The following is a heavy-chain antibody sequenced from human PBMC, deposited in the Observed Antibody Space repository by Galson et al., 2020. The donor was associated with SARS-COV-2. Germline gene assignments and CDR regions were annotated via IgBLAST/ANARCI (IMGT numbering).Heavy chain of an antibody. Sequence: GESLKISCAASGFPFSSYAMSWVRQAPGQGLEWVSAISGSGGSTYYADSVKGRFTIPRDNSKNTLYLQMNSLRAEDTAVYDCAKEDVIFDILTGSLRDYFDYWGQGTLVTVSS. J-gene: IGHJ4*02. CDR3: AKEDVIFDILTGSLRDYFDY. CDR2: ISGSGGST. CDR1: GFPFSSYA. V-gene: IGHV3-23*01. D-gene: IGHD3-9*01.